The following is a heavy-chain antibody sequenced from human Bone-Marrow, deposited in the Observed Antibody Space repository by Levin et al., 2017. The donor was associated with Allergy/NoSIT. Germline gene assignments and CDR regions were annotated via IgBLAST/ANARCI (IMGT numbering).Heavy chain of an antibody. CDR3: ARSQLLTTIAPDHGLDV. D-gene: IGHD4-17*01. J-gene: IGHJ6*02. V-gene: IGHV1-69*13. CDR2: IIPFFGTT. CDR1: GDTSTSHA. Sequence: ASVKVSCKTSGDTSTSHAISWVRQAPGQGLEWMGAIIPFFGTTEYAQKFQGRVTIDADESTGTAYMEVRSLRSEDTAVYYCARSQLLTTIAPDHGLDVWGLGTTVTVSS.